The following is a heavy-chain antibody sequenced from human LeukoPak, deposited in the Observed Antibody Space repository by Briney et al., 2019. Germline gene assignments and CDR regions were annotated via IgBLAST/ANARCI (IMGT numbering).Heavy chain of an antibody. CDR3: ARDYYGSGSYYKPSDY. CDR2: IIPIFGTA. Sequence: ASVKVSCKASGGTFSSYAISWVRRAPGQGLEWMGGIIPIFGTANYAQKFQGRVTITADESTSTAYMELSSLRSEDTAVYYCARDYYGSGSYYKPSDYWGQGTLVTVSS. CDR1: GGTFSSYA. V-gene: IGHV1-69*01. J-gene: IGHJ4*02. D-gene: IGHD3-10*01.